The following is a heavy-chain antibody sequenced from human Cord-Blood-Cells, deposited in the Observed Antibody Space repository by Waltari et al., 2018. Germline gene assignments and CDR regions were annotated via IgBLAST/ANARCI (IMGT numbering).Heavy chain of an antibody. V-gene: IGHV4-59*01. CDR1: GGSISSYY. CDR2: IYYSGST. J-gene: IGHJ4*02. CDR3: ARGDVGYSYGYFDY. Sequence: QVQLQESGPGLVKPSETLSLTCTVSGGSISSYYWSWIRQPPGKGLEWIGYIYYSGSTNSNPALKSRVTISVDTSKNQFSLKLSSVTAADTAVYYCARGDVGYSYGYFDYWGQGTLVTVSS. D-gene: IGHD5-18*01.